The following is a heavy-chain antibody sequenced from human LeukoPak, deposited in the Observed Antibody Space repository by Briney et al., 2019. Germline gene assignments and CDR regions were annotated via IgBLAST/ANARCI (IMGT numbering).Heavy chain of an antibody. CDR3: ATDRLSSFYGDYVWEDY. Sequence: SVKVSCKASGGTFSSYAISWVRQAPGQGLEWMGGIIPIFGTANYAQKFQGRVTITTDESTSTAYMELSSLRSEDTAVYYCATDRLSSFYGDYVWEDYWGQGTLVTVSS. V-gene: IGHV1-69*05. CDR1: GGTFSSYA. J-gene: IGHJ4*02. D-gene: IGHD4-17*01. CDR2: IIPIFGTA.